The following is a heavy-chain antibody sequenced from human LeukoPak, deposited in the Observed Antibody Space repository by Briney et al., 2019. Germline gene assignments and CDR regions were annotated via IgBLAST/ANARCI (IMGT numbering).Heavy chain of an antibody. J-gene: IGHJ5*02. CDR2: ISTCKGNI. CDR3: ARDVGDIATIPAVISVP. V-gene: IGHV1-18*01. Sequence: ASVKVSCKASGYTFSSYGISGVGQAPGQGLEGMGWISTCKGNINYAQMVKGRVTMTTDTSTSTGYMNVRSLRSEDTGMYYCARDVGDIATIPAVISVPWGQGTLVTVSS. CDR1: GYTFSSYG. D-gene: IGHD2-2*01.